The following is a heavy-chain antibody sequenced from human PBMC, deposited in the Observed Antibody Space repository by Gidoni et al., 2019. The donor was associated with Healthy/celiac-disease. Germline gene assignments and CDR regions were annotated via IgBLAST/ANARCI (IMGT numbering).Heavy chain of an antibody. CDR3: AEGVAAAGRRWFDP. J-gene: IGHJ5*02. D-gene: IGHD6-13*01. Sequence: QVPLQQWGAGLLKPSEILSLTCAAYGGSFSGYYWIWIRQPPGKGLEWIGEINHSGSTNYNPSLKSRVTISVDTPKNQFSLKLSSVTAADTAVYYCAEGVAAAGRRWFDPWGQGTLVTVSS. CDR1: GGSFSGYY. V-gene: IGHV4-34*01. CDR2: INHSGST.